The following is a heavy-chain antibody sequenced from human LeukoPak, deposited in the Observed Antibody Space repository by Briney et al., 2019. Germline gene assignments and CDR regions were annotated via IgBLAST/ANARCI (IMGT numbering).Heavy chain of an antibody. CDR1: GGSISSYY. V-gene: IGHV4-59*01. Sequence: SETLSLTFTVSGGSISSYYWSWIRQPPGKGLEWIGYIYYSGSTNYNPSLKSRVTISVDTSKNQFSLKLSSVTAADTAVYYCARNYDSSGYYYAGAFDIWGQGTLVTVSS. J-gene: IGHJ4*02. CDR2: IYYSGST. CDR3: ARNYDSSGYYYAGAFDI. D-gene: IGHD3-22*01.